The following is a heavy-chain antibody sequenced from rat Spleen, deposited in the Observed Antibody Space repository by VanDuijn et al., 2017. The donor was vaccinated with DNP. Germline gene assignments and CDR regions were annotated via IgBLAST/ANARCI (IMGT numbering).Heavy chain of an antibody. Sequence: EVQLVESGGGLVQPGRSLKLSCAASGFTFSDYYMAWVRQAPTRGLEWVAYIGSPAYAPYYADSVKGRFTISRDNAKSTLYLQMGSLRSEDTATYYCARRANWIYWYFDFWGPGTMVTVSS. CDR3: ARRANWIYWYFDF. CDR2: IGSPAYAP. CDR1: GFTFSDYY. D-gene: IGHD5-1*01. J-gene: IGHJ1*01. V-gene: IGHV5-25*01.